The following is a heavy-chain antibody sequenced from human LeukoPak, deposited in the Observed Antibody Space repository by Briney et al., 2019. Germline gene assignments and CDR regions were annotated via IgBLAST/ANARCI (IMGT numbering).Heavy chain of an antibody. CDR3: AREHLIQSIAVAGTMDY. Sequence: PGGSLRLSCAASGFTFSSYAMSWVRQAPGKGLEWVAVISSDGRNKYYADSVKGRFTISRDNSKNTLYLQMNSLRAEDTAVYYCAREHLIQSIAVAGTMDYWGQGTLVTVSS. CDR2: ISSDGRNK. D-gene: IGHD6-19*01. V-gene: IGHV3-30*04. CDR1: GFTFSSYA. J-gene: IGHJ4*02.